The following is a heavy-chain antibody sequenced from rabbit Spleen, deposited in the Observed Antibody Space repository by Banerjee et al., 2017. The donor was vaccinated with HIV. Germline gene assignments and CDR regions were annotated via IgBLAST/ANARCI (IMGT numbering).Heavy chain of an antibody. D-gene: IGHD8-1*01. CDR1: GFSFSSGDW. V-gene: IGHV1S40*01. CDR2: IDAGSSDTT. CDR3: ARWYGGSSDHYDL. J-gene: IGHJ4*01. Sequence: QSLEESGGDLVKPGASLTLTCKASGFSFSSGDWICWVRQAPGKGLEWIGCIDAGSSDTTYYANWAKGRFTIFKIPSTTVTLQMTSLAAADTATYFCARWYGGSSDHYDLWGQGTLVTVS.